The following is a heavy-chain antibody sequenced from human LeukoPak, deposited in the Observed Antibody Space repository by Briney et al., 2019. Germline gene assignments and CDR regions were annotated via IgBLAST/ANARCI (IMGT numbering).Heavy chain of an antibody. J-gene: IGHJ3*02. Sequence: PGGSLRLSCAASGFTFSSYSVNWVRQAPGKGLEWVSYISSSSSTIYYADSVKGRFTISRDNAKNSLYLQMNSLRAEDTAVYYCAKEVIAPIMGAFDIWGQGTMVTVSS. CDR2: ISSSSSTI. D-gene: IGHD3-16*01. V-gene: IGHV3-48*01. CDR1: GFTFSSYS. CDR3: AKEVIAPIMGAFDI.